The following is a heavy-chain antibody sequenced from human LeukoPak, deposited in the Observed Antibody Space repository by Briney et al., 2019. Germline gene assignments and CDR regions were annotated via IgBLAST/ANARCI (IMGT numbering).Heavy chain of an antibody. CDR1: GFTFSSYA. V-gene: IGHV3-30*04. CDR3: ARASRGVGAIDLDY. CDR2: ISYDGSNK. Sequence: PGGSLRLSCAASGFTFSSYAMHWVRQAPGKGLEWVAVISYDGSNKYYADSVKGRFTISRDNSKNTLYLQMNSLRAEDTAVYYCARASRGVGAIDLDYWGQGTLVTVSS. D-gene: IGHD1-26*01. J-gene: IGHJ4*02.